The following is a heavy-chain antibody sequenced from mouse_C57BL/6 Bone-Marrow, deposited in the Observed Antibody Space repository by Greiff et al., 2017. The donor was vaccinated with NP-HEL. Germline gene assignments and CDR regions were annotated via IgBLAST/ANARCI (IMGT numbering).Heavy chain of an antibody. Sequence: EVKVEESGPGLVKPSQSLSLTCSVTGYSITSGYYWNWIRQFPGNKLEWMGYISYDGSNNYNPSLKNRISITRDTSKNQFFLKLNSVTTEDTATYYCAIYYDYDNIAYWGQGTLVTVSA. CDR2: ISYDGSN. D-gene: IGHD2-4*01. CDR1: GYSITSGYY. J-gene: IGHJ3*01. V-gene: IGHV3-6*01. CDR3: AIYYDYDNIAY.